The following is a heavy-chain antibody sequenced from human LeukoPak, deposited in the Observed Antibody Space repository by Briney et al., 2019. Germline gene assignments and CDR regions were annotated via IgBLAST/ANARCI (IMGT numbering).Heavy chain of an antibody. J-gene: IGHJ4*02. CDR1: GGSISSDH. Sequence: PSETLSLTCTVSGGSISSDHWSWIRQPPGKGLEWIGYIYRSGSTNYNPSLKSRVTISIDTSKNQFSLRLTSVTAADTAVYYCARDSAPSATYWYYFDYWGQGTLVTVSS. V-gene: IGHV4-59*13. CDR2: IYRSGST. CDR3: ARDSAPSATYWYYFDY. D-gene: IGHD2-8*02.